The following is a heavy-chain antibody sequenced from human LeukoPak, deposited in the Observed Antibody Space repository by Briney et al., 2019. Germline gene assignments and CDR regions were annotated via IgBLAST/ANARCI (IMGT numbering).Heavy chain of an antibody. CDR3: AGTAFQFGDYFYYMDV. J-gene: IGHJ6*03. CDR2: ISAYNGNT. D-gene: IGHD3-3*02. Sequence: ASVKVSCKASGYTFTSYGISWVRQAPGQGLEWMGWISAYNGNTNYAQKFQGRVTVTRDTSISTAYMELSRLTSDDTAVYYCAGTAFQFGDYFYYMDVWGKGTTVTVSS. CDR1: GYTFTSYG. V-gene: IGHV1-18*01.